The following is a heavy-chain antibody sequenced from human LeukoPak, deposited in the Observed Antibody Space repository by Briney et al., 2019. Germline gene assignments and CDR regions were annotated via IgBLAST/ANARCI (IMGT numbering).Heavy chain of an antibody. Sequence: GGSLRLSCAASGFIVCGTYMSWVPQAPGEGPEWVSVIYSGGSTYYADSVKGRFSISRDYSKNTVYLQMNSLRADDTAVYYCARGRGYSGCVPFDYWGQGTLVTVSS. D-gene: IGHD5-12*01. CDR1: GFIVCGTY. CDR3: ARGRGYSGCVPFDY. J-gene: IGHJ4*02. CDR2: IYSGGST. V-gene: IGHV3-53*01.